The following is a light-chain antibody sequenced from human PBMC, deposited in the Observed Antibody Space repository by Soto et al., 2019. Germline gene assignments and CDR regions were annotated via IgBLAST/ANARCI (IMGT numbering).Light chain of an antibody. J-gene: IGLJ3*02. V-gene: IGLV1-51*01. Sequence: QSVLTQPPSVSAAPGQEVTISCSGSSSNIGNNYVSWYQQLPGTAPKLLIYDNNKRPSGIPDRFSGSKSGTSATLGITGLQTGDEADYYCGTWDSSLSARVFGGGTKLTVL. CDR2: DNN. CDR3: GTWDSSLSARV. CDR1: SSNIGNNY.